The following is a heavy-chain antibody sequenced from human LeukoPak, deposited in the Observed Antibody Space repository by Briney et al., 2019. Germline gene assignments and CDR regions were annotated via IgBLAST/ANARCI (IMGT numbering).Heavy chain of an antibody. CDR2: ISSGSRSI. V-gene: IGHV3-21*01. D-gene: IGHD2-2*01. CDR3: ARDLWGTTPAPIP. Sequence: PGGSLRLSCAASGFTFSSYTMSWVRQAPGKGLERVSSISSGSRSIFYADSVKGRFTISRDNTKNSLYLQLNSLRAEDTAVYYCARDLWGTTPAPIPWGQGTLVIVSS. J-gene: IGHJ5*02. CDR1: GFTFSSYT.